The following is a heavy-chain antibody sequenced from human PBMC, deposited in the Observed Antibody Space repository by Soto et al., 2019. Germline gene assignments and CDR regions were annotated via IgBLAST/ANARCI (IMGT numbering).Heavy chain of an antibody. J-gene: IGHJ6*02. D-gene: IGHD6-13*01. Sequence: QVQLVQSGAEVKKPGASVKVSCKASGYTVTSYDINWVRQATGQGLEWMGWMNPNSGNTGYAQKFQGRVTMTRNTSISTAYMELSSLRSEDTAVYYCARRGYSSSWYSYYYYGMDVWGQGTTVTVSS. CDR2: MNPNSGNT. CDR3: ARRGYSSSWYSYYYYGMDV. CDR1: GYTVTSYD. V-gene: IGHV1-8*01.